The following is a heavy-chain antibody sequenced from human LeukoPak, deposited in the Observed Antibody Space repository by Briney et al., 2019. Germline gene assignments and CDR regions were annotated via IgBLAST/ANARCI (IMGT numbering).Heavy chain of an antibody. V-gene: IGHV1-2*02. D-gene: IGHD3-22*01. Sequence: GASVKVSCKASGYTFTGYYMHWVRQAPGQGLEWMGWINPNNGGTNYAQKFQGRVTMTRDTSISTAYMELSRLRSDDTAVYYCARAEYYYDSSGPIAFDIWGQGTMVTVSS. CDR1: GYTFTGYY. CDR3: ARAEYYYDSSGPIAFDI. J-gene: IGHJ3*02. CDR2: INPNNGGT.